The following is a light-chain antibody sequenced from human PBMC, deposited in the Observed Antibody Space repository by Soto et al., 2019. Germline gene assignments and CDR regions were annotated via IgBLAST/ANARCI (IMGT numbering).Light chain of an antibody. CDR1: QDIRNY. CDR2: AAS. Sequence: DIQMTQSPSSLSASVGTRVSITCRASQDIRNYLAWYQQKPGKVPKVLIYAASTLQPGVPSRFSGSGSGTDFTLTINSLQPDDIATYYCQNYDSAPITFGQGKRLEIK. CDR3: QNYDSAPIT. V-gene: IGKV1-27*01. J-gene: IGKJ5*01.